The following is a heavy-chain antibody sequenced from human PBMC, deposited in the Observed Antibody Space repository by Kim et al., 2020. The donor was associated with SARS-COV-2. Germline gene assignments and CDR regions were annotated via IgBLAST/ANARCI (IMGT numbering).Heavy chain of an antibody. J-gene: IGHJ4*02. CDR2: IKEDGTEK. V-gene: IGHV3-7*01. CDR1: GFSFTTNW. CDR3: ARDRGYSLDY. Sequence: GGSLRLSCVVSGFSFTTNWMSWVRQAPGKGLEWVAKIKEDGTEKYYVYSVEGRFTISRDNAKNSLYLQMNSLSAEDTAVYYCARDRGYSLDYWGQGTLVTVSS. D-gene: IGHD2-15*01.